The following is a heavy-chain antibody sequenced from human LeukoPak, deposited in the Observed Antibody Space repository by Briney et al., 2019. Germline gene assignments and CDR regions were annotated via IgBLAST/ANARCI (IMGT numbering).Heavy chain of an antibody. CDR1: GLTFSSYG. D-gene: IGHD3-22*01. V-gene: IGHV3-23*01. Sequence: GGSLRLSCAASGLTFSSYGMSWVRQAPGRGLEWVSAISTTGGTTYYADSVRGRFTISRDNSRNTLYLQMNSLRAEDTAVYYCAKPARGMIVVVNIFDYWGQGTLVTASS. CDR2: ISTTGGTT. J-gene: IGHJ4*02. CDR3: AKPARGMIVVVNIFDY.